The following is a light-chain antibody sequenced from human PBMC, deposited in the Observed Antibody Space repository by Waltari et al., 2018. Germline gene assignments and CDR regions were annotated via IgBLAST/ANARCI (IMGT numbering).Light chain of an antibody. J-gene: IGKJ4*01. V-gene: IGKV2D-29*01. CDR3: MQTTLLPLT. Sequence: EIVMTQSPPSLSVTPGQTASISCKSTQSLLHSDGKTYLNWSLQKPGQPPQLLIHEVSKRFSGVSDRFSCGGSGTDFTLKISRVEADDVGLYYCMQTTLLPLTFGGGTKVEIK. CDR1: QSLLHSDGKTY. CDR2: EVS.